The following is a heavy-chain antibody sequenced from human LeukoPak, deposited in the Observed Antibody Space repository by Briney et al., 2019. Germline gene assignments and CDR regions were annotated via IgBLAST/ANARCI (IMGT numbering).Heavy chain of an antibody. CDR1: GGSFSGYY. Sequence: PSETLSLTCAVYGGSFSGYYWSWIRQPPGKGLEWIGEINHSGSTNYNPSLRSRVTISVDTSKNQFSLKLSSVTAADTAVYYCARGRYSYGRPYFDYWGQGTLVTVSS. CDR2: INHSGST. D-gene: IGHD5-18*01. J-gene: IGHJ4*02. CDR3: ARGRYSYGRPYFDY. V-gene: IGHV4-34*01.